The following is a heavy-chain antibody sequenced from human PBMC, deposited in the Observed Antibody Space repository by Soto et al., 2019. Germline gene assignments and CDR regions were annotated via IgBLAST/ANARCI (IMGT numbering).Heavy chain of an antibody. D-gene: IGHD6-13*01. Sequence: QVQLVESGGGVVQPGRSLRLSCAASGFNFSTYGMHWVRQAPGKGLEWVAIIWYDGSNKYYADSVQGRFTISRDNSKNTLYLQMNSLRAEHAALYYCARHRAGVVDYWGQGTLVTVSS. V-gene: IGHV3-33*01. CDR1: GFNFSTYG. CDR3: ARHRAGVVDY. CDR2: IWYDGSNK. J-gene: IGHJ4*02.